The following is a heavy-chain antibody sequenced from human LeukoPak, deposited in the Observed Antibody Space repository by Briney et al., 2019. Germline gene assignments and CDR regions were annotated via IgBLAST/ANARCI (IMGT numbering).Heavy chain of an antibody. V-gene: IGHV4-34*01. D-gene: IGHD6-19*01. J-gene: IGHJ3*01. CDR2: INYGGST. CDR3: ARGFPPGSGSRGSHAFDV. CDR1: EMSFSAYY. Sequence: SETLSLTCAVSEMSFSAYYWIWIRQSPGKGLEWIGEINYGGSTKYTPSLEGRGTILIDTSKNQFSLKLTSVTAADTAVYYCARGFPPGSGSRGSHAFDVWGQGTMVTVSS.